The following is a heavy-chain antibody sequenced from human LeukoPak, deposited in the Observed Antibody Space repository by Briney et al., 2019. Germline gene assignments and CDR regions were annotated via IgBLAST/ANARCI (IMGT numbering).Heavy chain of an antibody. D-gene: IGHD3-9*01. Sequence: GGSLRLSCAASGFTFSSYAMHWVRQAPGKGLEWVSAISGSGGSTYYADSVKGRFTISRDNSKNTLYLQMNSLRAEDTAVYYCAKDQARVGNYDIFPGAFDIWGQGTMVTVSS. CDR3: AKDQARVGNYDIFPGAFDI. CDR1: GFTFSSYA. V-gene: IGHV3-23*01. J-gene: IGHJ3*02. CDR2: ISGSGGST.